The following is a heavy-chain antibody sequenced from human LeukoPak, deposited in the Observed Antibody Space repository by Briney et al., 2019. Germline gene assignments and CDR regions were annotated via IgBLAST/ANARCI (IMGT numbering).Heavy chain of an antibody. V-gene: IGHV3-66*01. CDR2: IYNGGTT. CDR1: GFTDSRNY. CDR3: ARGVEDYGFDP. D-gene: IGHD4-17*01. J-gene: IGHJ5*02. Sequence: GGSLGLSCAASGFTDSRNYMSCLRQAPGKGREWGSLIYNGGTTYYAHSVKGRFTISRDNSKNTLYLQMTSLRAEETAVYYCARGVEDYGFDPWGQGTLVTVSS.